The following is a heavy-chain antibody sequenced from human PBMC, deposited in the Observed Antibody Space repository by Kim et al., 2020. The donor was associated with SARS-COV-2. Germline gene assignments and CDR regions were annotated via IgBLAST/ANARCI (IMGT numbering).Heavy chain of an antibody. CDR2: ISGSGGST. CDR3: AKDQWRDSSSGKLDF. Sequence: GGSLRLSCAASGFTFNTYAMNWVRQAPGKGLEWVSGISGSGGSTFHADFVKGRFTISRDNSKNTLYLQMNSLRADDTAVYYCAKDQWRDSSSGKLDFWGQGTLVTVPS. J-gene: IGHJ4*02. CDR1: GFTFNTYA. D-gene: IGHD6-13*01. V-gene: IGHV3-23*01.